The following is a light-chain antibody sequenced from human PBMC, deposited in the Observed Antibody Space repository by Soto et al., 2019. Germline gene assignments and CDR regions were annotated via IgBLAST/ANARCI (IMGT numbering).Light chain of an antibody. CDR1: SSDVGGYKY. Sequence: QSALTQPASVSGSPGQSITISCTGTSSDVGGYKYVSWYQLHPDKAPRLILFDVTQRPSGVPDRFSGSKSGNTASLTISRLQAEDEAEYYCSSFAGSYGLFGGGTKVTVL. CDR3: SSFAGSYGL. V-gene: IGLV2-14*03. CDR2: DVT. J-gene: IGLJ2*01.